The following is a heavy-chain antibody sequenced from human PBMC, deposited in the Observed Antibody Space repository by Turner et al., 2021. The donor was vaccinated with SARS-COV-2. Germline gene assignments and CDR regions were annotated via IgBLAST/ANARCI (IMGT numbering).Heavy chain of an antibody. Sequence: VQLLESGGGLVQPGGSLRLSCAASGVTFRSYGMHWVRQSPGKGLEWVAVILYDGSNNYYADSVKGRFTISRDNSKNTLYLQMNSLRAEDTAVYYCAKTHASYCSGGSCYSGYFDYWGQGTLVTVSS. CDR3: AKTHASYCSGGSCYSGYFDY. V-gene: IGHV3-30*18. D-gene: IGHD2-15*01. CDR1: GVTFRSYG. CDR2: ILYDGSNN. J-gene: IGHJ4*02.